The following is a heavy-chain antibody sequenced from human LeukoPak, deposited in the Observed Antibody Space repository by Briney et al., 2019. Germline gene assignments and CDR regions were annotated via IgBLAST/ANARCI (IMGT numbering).Heavy chain of an antibody. D-gene: IGHD3-3*01. J-gene: IGHJ4*02. CDR3: ARGADSDFWSGYYSYFDF. CDR1: GYTFTGYY. CDR2: INPNSGDT. V-gene: IGHV1-2*02. Sequence: GASVKVSCKSSGYTFTGYYMHWVRQAPGQGLEWMGWINPNSGDTNSAQKFKGRASITRDTSINTAYMELSRLRSDDTAIYFCARGADSDFWSGYYSYFDFWGQGTLVTVSS.